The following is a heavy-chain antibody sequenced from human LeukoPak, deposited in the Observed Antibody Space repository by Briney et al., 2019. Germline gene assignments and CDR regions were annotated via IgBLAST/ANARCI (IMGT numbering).Heavy chain of an antibody. CDR3: ARTKLLWFGELLSGWFDP. V-gene: IGHV3-21*01. D-gene: IGHD3-10*01. J-gene: IGHJ5*02. Sequence: GGSLRLSCAASGFTFSSYSMNWVRQAPGKGLEWVSSISSSSSYIYYADSVKGRFTISRDNAKNSLYLQMNSLRAEDTAVYYCARTKLLWFGELLSGWFDPWGRGTLVTVSS. CDR2: ISSSSSYI. CDR1: GFTFSSYS.